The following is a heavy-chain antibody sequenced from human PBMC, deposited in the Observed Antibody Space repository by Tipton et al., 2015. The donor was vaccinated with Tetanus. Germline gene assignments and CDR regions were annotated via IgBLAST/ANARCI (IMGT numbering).Heavy chain of an antibody. J-gene: IGHJ4*02. CDR3: ARGSVAAKIHF. V-gene: IGHV4-61*01. D-gene: IGHD2-15*01. CDR1: GDSVNFAMYY. CDR2: IHPGGST. Sequence: TLSLTCTVSGDSVNFAMYYWTWIRQPPGKGLESIGFIHPGGSTHYNPSLRSRVSMSLDTSKNQFSLRLNSLTAADSALYYCARGSVAAKIHFWGQGTLVTVSS.